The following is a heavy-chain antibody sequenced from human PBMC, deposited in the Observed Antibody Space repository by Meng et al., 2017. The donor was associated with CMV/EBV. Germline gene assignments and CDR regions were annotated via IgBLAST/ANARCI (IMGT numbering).Heavy chain of an antibody. V-gene: IGHV4-34*01. CDR3: ARKRQGFRGDYVWNWFDP. CDR2: INHRGST. CDR1: SFSGYY. D-gene: IGHD4-17*01. J-gene: IGHJ5*02. Sequence: SFSGYYWSWIRPPPGKGLEWIGEINHRGSTNYNPSLKSRVTISVDTSKNQFSLKLSSVTAADTAVYYCARKRQGFRGDYVWNWFDPWGQGTLVTVSS.